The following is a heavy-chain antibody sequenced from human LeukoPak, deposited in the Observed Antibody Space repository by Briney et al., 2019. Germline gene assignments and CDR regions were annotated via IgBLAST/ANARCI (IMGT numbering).Heavy chain of an antibody. V-gene: IGHV3-49*03. CDR1: GFTFGDYA. D-gene: IGHD3-22*01. CDR2: IRSKAYGGTT. J-gene: IGHJ4*02. CDR3: AKTVAERLTMIVVVTYYFDY. Sequence: GGSLRLSCTASGFTFGDYAMSWFRQAPGKGLEWVGFIRSKAYGGTTEYAASVKGRFTISRDDSKSIAYLQMNSLRAEDTAVYYCAKTVAERLTMIVVVTYYFDYWGQGTLVTVSS.